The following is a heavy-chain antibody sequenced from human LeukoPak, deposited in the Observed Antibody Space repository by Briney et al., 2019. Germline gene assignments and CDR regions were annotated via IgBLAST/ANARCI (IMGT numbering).Heavy chain of an antibody. CDR3: ATSIVMIFGVAAQTFDY. J-gene: IGHJ4*02. V-gene: IGHV4-30-2*01. D-gene: IGHD3-3*01. CDR2: IYHSGST. CDR1: GGSISSGGYY. Sequence: SETLSLTCTVSGGSISSGGYYWSWIRQPPGKGLEWIGYIYHSGSTYYNPSLKSRVTISVDRSKNQFSLKLSSVTAADTAVYYCATSIVMIFGVAAQTFDYWGQGTLVTVSS.